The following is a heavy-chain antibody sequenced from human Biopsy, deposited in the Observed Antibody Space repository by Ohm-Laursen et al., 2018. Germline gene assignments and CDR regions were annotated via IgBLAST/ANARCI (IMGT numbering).Heavy chain of an antibody. CDR2: LTWNSGTI. V-gene: IGHV3-9*01. J-gene: IGHJ4*02. Sequence: LTCAASGFNFDDYAMHWIRQGPGKGLEWVAGLTWNSGTIAYAGSVRGRFTISRDNAKNSLYLQMSNLTSEDTALYYCVRSLRNYDFLDSWGQGTLVSVSS. CDR1: GFNFDDYA. D-gene: IGHD3-16*01. CDR3: VRSLRNYDFLDS.